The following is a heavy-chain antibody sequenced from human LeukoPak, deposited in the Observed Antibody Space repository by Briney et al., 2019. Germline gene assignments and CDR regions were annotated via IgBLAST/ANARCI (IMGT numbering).Heavy chain of an antibody. CDR3: ARWLLRGAKQYYFDY. Sequence: WSWMRQPPGKELEWIGEINHSGSTNYNPSLKSRVTISVDTSKNQFSLKLSSVTAADTAVYYCARWLLRGAKQYYFDYWGQGTLVTVSS. CDR2: INHSGST. V-gene: IGHV4-34*01. J-gene: IGHJ4*02. D-gene: IGHD1-26*01.